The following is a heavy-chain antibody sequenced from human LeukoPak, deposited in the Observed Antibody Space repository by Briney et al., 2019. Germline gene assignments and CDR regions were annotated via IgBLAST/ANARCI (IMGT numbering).Heavy chain of an antibody. CDR3: ATSIRRYYDFWSGYYTGGYYFDY. CDR1: GGSISSYY. CDR2: IYYSGST. D-gene: IGHD3-3*01. Sequence: PSETLSLTCTVSGGSISSYYWSWIRQPPGKGLEWIGYIYYSGSTNYNPSLKSRVTISVDTSKNQCSLKLSSVTAADTAVYYCATSIRRYYDFWSGYYTGGYYFDYWGQGTLVTVSS. V-gene: IGHV4-59*01. J-gene: IGHJ4*02.